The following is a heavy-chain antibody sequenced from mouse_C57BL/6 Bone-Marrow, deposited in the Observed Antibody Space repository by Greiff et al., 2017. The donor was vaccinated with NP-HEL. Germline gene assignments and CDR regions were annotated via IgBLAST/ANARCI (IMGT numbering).Heavy chain of an antibody. CDR1: GYAFTNYL. J-gene: IGHJ1*03. CDR2: INPGSGGT. CDR3: ARRPLRDWYFDV. Sequence: QVQLQQSGAELVRPGTSVKVSCKASGYAFTNYLIEWVKQRPGQGLEWIGVINPGSGGTNYNEKFKGKATLTADKSSSTAYMQLSSLTSEDSAVYFCARRPLRDWYFDVWGTGTTVTVSS. V-gene: IGHV1-54*01.